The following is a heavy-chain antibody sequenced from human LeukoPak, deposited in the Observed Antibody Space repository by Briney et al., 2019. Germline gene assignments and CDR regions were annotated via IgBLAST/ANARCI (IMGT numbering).Heavy chain of an antibody. Sequence: GESLKISCKVSGDNFSNYWIAWVRQMPGKGLECMGIIYPGDSDTRYSPSFQGQVTISVDKSISTAYLQWSSLKASDTAMYYCARGYDSSGYLRDRYFDYWGQGTLVTVSS. CDR2: IYPGDSDT. J-gene: IGHJ4*02. CDR3: ARGYDSSGYLRDRYFDY. D-gene: IGHD3-22*01. V-gene: IGHV5-51*01. CDR1: GDNFSNYW.